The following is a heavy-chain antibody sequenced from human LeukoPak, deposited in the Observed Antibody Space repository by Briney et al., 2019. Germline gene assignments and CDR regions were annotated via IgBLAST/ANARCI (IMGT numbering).Heavy chain of an antibody. J-gene: IGHJ4*02. CDR2: FYYSGST. CDR3: ARVNAPGGRTRPFDY. CDR1: GDSIRSSSYF. V-gene: IGHV4-39*07. Sequence: SSETLSLTCTVSGDSIRSSSYFWGWIRQPPGKGLEWIGSFYYSGSTYYNASLKNRVTISVDTSRNEFSLKLRSVTAADTAVYYCARVNAPGGRTRPFDYWGQGTLVAVSS. D-gene: IGHD3-16*01.